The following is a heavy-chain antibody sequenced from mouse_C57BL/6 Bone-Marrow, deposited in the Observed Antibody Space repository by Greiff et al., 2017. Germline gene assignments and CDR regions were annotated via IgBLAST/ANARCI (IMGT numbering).Heavy chain of an antibody. CDR1: GFPITSGYY. V-gene: IGHV12-3*01. CDR2: ITHSGET. Sequence: VQLVESGPGLVKPSQSLFLTCSITGFPITSGYYWIWIRQSPGKPLEWMGYITHSGETFYNPSLQSPISITRETSKNQFFLQLNSVTTEYTAMYYCAGGPYGNFAYWGQGTLVTVSA. D-gene: IGHD2-1*01. CDR3: AGGPYGNFAY. J-gene: IGHJ3*01.